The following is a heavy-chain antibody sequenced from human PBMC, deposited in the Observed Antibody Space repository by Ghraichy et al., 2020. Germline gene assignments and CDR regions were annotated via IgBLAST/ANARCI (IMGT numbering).Heavy chain of an antibody. CDR2: ISYDGNKK. J-gene: IGHJ4*02. CDR3: ARGRYCNSAGCNSGELD. D-gene: IGHD2/OR15-2a*01. Sequence: GESLNISCAASGFTFNSYGMYWVRQAPGKGLEWVADISYDGNKKYYADSVKGRFTISRDNSKDMLYLQVNSLRTDDTAVYYCARGRYCNSAGCNSGELDWGRGTLVTVAS. V-gene: IGHV3-30*03. CDR1: GFTFNSYG.